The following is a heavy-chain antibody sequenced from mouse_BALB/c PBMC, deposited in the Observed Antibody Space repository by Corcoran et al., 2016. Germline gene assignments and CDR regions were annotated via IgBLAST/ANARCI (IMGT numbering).Heavy chain of an antibody. CDR3: MRYGSSYWSYDV. Sequence: EVQLLETGGGLVQPGGSRGLSCEGSGFAFSGFWISWVRQTPGKTLEWIGDINSDGSAINYAPSIKDRFTIFRDNDKSTLYLQMSNVRSEDTATYFCMRYGSSYWSYDVWGAGTTVTVSS. J-gene: IGHJ1*01. V-gene: IGHV11-2*02. CDR2: INSDGSAI. CDR1: GFAFSGFW. D-gene: IGHD1-1*01.